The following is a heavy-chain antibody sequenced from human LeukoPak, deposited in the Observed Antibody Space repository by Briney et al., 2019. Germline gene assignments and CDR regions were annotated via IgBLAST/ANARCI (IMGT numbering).Heavy chain of an antibody. J-gene: IGHJ4*02. V-gene: IGHV3-11*01. CDR2: ISTTSNTI. CDR1: GFPFSGYY. Sequence: TGGSLRLSCAASGFPFSGYYMSWIRQAPGKGPEWISYISTTSNTIYYADSVKGRFTVSRDNAKNSLYLQMVSLRAEDTAVYYCARGCLICPIDCWGQGTLVTVSS. D-gene: IGHD2-2*01. CDR3: ARGCLICPIDC.